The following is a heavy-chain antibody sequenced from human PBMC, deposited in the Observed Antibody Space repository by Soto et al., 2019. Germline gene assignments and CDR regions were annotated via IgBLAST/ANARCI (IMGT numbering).Heavy chain of an antibody. D-gene: IGHD4-17*01. V-gene: IGHV3-30*18. CDR3: AKDWGYGDYVFDF. J-gene: IGHJ4*02. CDR2: ISDDGRNQ. Sequence: QVQLVESGGGVVQPGRSLRLSCAASGFTFSLYGIHWVRQAPGKGLEWVALISDDGRNQYFADSVKGRFTISRDNSNNTLYLQMNSLRPEDTAVYFCAKDWGYGDYVFDFWGQGTLVTVSS. CDR1: GFTFSLYG.